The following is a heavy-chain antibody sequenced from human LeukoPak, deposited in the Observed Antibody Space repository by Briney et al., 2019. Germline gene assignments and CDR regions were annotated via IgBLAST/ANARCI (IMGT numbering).Heavy chain of an antibody. CDR2: IIPILGIA. Sequence: SVKVSCKASGYTFTSYDINWVRQATGQGLEWMGRIIPILGIANYAQKFQGRVTITADKSTSTAYMELSSLRSEDTAVYYCARVEGYSYGYFDYWGQGTLVTVSS. V-gene: IGHV1-69*04. D-gene: IGHD5-18*01. CDR1: GYTFTSYD. J-gene: IGHJ4*02. CDR3: ARVEGYSYGYFDY.